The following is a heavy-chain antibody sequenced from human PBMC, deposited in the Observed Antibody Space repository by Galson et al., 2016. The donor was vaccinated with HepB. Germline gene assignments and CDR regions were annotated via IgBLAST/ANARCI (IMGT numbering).Heavy chain of an antibody. CDR2: ITGSGGTT. V-gene: IGHV3-23*01. J-gene: IGHJ1*01. D-gene: IGHD4-23*01. Sequence: SLRLSCAASGFSFSSYAMSWARQAPGKGLEWVSPITGSGGTTYYADSVKGRFTISRDNSKNTLYLQMNSLRAEDTAIYYCAKVGTTVLTPGKYRLEYFQLWGQGTLVTVSS. CDR3: AKVGTTVLTPGKYRLEYFQL. CDR1: GFSFSSYA.